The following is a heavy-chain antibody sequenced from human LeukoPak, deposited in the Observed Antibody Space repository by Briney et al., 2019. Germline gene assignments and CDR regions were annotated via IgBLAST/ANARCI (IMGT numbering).Heavy chain of an antibody. V-gene: IGHV4-39*07. CDR3: ARGRLGGSGSRSWVY. CDR2: IYYSGST. CDR1: GGSISSSPYY. D-gene: IGHD3-10*01. Sequence: PSETLSLTCTVSGGSISSSPYYWGWIRQPPGRELEWIGNIYYSGSTYYNPSLKSRVTISVDTSKNQFSLKLSSVTAADTAMYYCARGRLGGSGSRSWVYWGQGTLVTVSS. J-gene: IGHJ4*02.